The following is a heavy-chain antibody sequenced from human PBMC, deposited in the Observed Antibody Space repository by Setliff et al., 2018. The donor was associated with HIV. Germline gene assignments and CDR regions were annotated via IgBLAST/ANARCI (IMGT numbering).Heavy chain of an antibody. J-gene: IGHJ4*02. CDR2: IYSTGST. CDR1: GASITSHY. CDR3: ARAASYYDSSGYWAPPKYFDY. Sequence: PSETLSLTCTVSGASITSHYWSWIRQSPGRELEWIGYIYSTGSTNYNPSLQSRVSISMDASKNKFSLKVTSVTAADTAVYYCARAASYYDSSGYWAPPKYFDYWGQGTLVTVPQ. V-gene: IGHV4-59*11. D-gene: IGHD3-22*01.